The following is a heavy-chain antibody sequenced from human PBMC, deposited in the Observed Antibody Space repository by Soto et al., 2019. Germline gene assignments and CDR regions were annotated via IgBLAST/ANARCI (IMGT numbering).Heavy chain of an antibody. CDR3: AKDLYDSSGISPPRWFDP. Sequence: PGGSLRLSCAASGFTFSSYAMSWVRQAPGKGLEWVSAISGSGGSTYYADSVKGRFTISRDNSKNTLYLQMNSLRAADTAVYYCAKDLYDSSGISPPRWFDPWGQGTLVTVSS. V-gene: IGHV3-23*01. J-gene: IGHJ5*02. CDR1: GFTFSSYA. CDR2: ISGSGGST. D-gene: IGHD3-22*01.